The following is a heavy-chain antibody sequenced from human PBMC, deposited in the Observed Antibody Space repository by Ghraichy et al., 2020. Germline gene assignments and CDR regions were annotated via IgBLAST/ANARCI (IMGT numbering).Heavy chain of an antibody. V-gene: IGHV3-7*01. J-gene: IGHJ3*01. Sequence: GSLNISCAASEFTFSGYWMSWVRQAPEKGLEWVANIKGDGSEKSYVDSVKGRFTISRDNAENSLYLQINSLRAEDTAVYYCAREDKNTFDLWGRGTMVTVSS. CDR1: EFTFSGYW. CDR2: IKGDGSEK. CDR3: AREDKNTFDL.